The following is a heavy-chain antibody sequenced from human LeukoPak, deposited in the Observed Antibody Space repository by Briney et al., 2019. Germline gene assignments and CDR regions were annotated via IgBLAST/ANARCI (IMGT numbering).Heavy chain of an antibody. CDR1: GGSISSYY. D-gene: IGHD3-16*01. CDR2: IYYSGST. V-gene: IGHV4-59*08. Sequence: KPSETLSLTCTVSGGSISSYYWSWIRQPPGKGLEWIGYIYYSGSTNYNPSLKSRVTISVDTSKNQFSLKLSSVTAADTAVYYCARAPLIHGVLDYWGQGTLVTVSS. J-gene: IGHJ4*02. CDR3: ARAPLIHGVLDY.